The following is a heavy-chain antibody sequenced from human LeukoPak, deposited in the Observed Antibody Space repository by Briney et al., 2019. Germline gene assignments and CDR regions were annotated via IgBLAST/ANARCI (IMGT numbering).Heavy chain of an antibody. CDR2: INPNSGGT. CDR1: GYTFTGYY. J-gene: IGHJ4*02. Sequence: ASVKVSCKASGYTFTGYYMHWVRQAPGQGRDWMGRINPNSGGTNYAQKFQGRVTMTRDTSISTAYMELSRLRSDDTAVYYCARGDGSYSPFDYWGQGTLVTVSS. V-gene: IGHV1-2*06. CDR3: ARGDGSYSPFDY. D-gene: IGHD1-26*01.